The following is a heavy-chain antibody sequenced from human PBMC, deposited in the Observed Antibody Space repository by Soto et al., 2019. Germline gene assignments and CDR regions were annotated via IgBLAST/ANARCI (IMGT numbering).Heavy chain of an antibody. J-gene: IGHJ4*02. V-gene: IGHV1-18*01. D-gene: IGHD5-12*01. Sequence: QVQLVQSGAEVKKPGASVKVSCKASGYTFTSYGISWVRQAPGQGLEWMGWISAYNGNTNYAQKLQGRVTMTTDTPTSTAYMELRSLRSDDTAVYYCARDRHYFSDYEEGNFDYWGQGTLVTVSS. CDR3: ARDRHYFSDYEEGNFDY. CDR1: GYTFTSYG. CDR2: ISAYNGNT.